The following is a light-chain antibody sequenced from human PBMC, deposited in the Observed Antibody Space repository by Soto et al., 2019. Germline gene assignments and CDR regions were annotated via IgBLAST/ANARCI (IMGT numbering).Light chain of an antibody. CDR1: SSDIGAYDH. V-gene: IGLV2-14*01. CDR2: SVS. J-gene: IGLJ2*01. CDR3: QSYDSSLTVV. Sequence: QSALTQPASVSGSPGQSITISCSGTSSDIGAYDHVAWFQQFPGKTPKLVIYSVSNRPSGVPDRFSASKSGTSASLDITGLQAEDEAEYFCQSYDSSLTVVFGGGTKLTVL.